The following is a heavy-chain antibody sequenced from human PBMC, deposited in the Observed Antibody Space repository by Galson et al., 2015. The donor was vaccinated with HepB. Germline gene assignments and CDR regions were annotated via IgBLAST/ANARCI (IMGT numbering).Heavy chain of an antibody. J-gene: IGHJ4*02. Sequence: SGAEVKKPGESLKISCQGSGFTFSNYWINWVRQMPGKGLEWVSTIWYDGSKKYYADSVKGRFTISRDNSKNTLFLQMNSLRAEDTATYFCVRDELEFTMFGEGPHNFPHWGQGTLVTVSS. D-gene: IGHD3-3*01. V-gene: IGHV3-33*01. CDR3: VRDELEFTMFGEGPHNFPH. CDR1: GFTFSNYW. CDR2: IWYDGSKK.